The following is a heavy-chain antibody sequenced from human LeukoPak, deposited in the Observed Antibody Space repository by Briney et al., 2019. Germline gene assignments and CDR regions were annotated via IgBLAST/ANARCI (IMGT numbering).Heavy chain of an antibody. J-gene: IGHJ4*02. CDR2: IKSKTDGGTT. V-gene: IGHV3-15*01. D-gene: IGHD3-22*01. Sequence: GGSLRLSCAASGFTFSSYSMNWARQAPGKGLEWVGRIKSKTDGGTTDYAAPVKGRFTISRDDSKNTLYLQMNSLKTEDTAVYYCTKTRYYYDSSGYSQVDDWGQGTLVTVSS. CDR3: TKTRYYYDSSGYSQVDD. CDR1: GFTFSSYS.